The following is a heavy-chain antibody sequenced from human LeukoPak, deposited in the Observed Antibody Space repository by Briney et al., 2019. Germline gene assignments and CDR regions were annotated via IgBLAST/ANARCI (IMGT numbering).Heavy chain of an antibody. V-gene: IGHV4-38-2*02. J-gene: IGHJ6*02. Sequence: PSETLSLTCTVSAYSVSSGYYWGWIRQPPGKGLEWIGSIYHTGSTYYNPSLKSRVTISVDKSKNQFSLKLSSVTAADTAVYYCARDSKNYGDYEGYYGMDVWGQGTTVTVSS. CDR1: AYSVSSGYY. CDR2: IYHTGST. CDR3: ARDSKNYGDYEGYYGMDV. D-gene: IGHD4-17*01.